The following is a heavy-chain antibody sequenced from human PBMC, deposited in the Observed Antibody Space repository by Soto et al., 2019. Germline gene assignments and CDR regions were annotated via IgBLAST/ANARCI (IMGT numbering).Heavy chain of an antibody. V-gene: IGHV3-30*18. J-gene: IGHJ6*02. CDR3: AKDRTSKTYYYYGMDV. CDR2: ISYDGSNK. CDR1: GFTFSSYG. Sequence: ESGGGVVQPGRSLRLSCAASGFTFSSYGMHWVRQAPGKGLEWVAVISYDGSNKYYADSVKGRFTISRDNSKNTLYLQMNSLRAEDTAVYYCAKDRTSKTYYYYGMDVWGQGTTVTVSS.